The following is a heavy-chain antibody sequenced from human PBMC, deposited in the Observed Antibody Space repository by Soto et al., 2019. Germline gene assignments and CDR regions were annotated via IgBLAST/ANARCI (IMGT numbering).Heavy chain of an antibody. J-gene: IGHJ4*02. CDR2: ISYDGSNK. CDR3: ARVLRDGYNFYYFDY. Sequence: GGSLRLSCAASGFTFSSYAMHWVRQAPGKGLEWVAVISYDGSNKYYADSVKGRFTISRDNSKNTLYLQMNSLRAEDTAVYYCARVLRDGYNFYYFDYWGQGTLVTVSS. V-gene: IGHV3-30-3*01. CDR1: GFTFSSYA. D-gene: IGHD5-12*01.